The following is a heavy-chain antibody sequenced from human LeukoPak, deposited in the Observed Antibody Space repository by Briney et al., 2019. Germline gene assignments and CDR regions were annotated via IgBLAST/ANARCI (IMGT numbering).Heavy chain of an antibody. V-gene: IGHV3-30-3*01. J-gene: IGHJ4*02. CDR3: ARDRDPYSSGWYVSGYFDY. CDR2: ISYDGSNK. CDR1: GFTFSSYA. Sequence: GGSLRLSCAASGFTFSSYAMHWVRQAPGKGLEWVAVISYDGSNKYYADSVKGRFTISRDNSKNTLYLQMNSLRAEDTAVYYCARDRDPYSSGWYVSGYFDYWGQGTLVTVSS. D-gene: IGHD6-19*01.